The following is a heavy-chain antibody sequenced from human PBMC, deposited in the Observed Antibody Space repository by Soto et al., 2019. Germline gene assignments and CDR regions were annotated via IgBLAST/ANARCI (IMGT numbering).Heavy chain of an antibody. CDR2: INPNGGST. V-gene: IGHV1-46*01. Sequence: QVQLVQPGAEVKKPGASVKFSCKASGYIFTNFYIHWVRQAPGQGLEWIGIINPNGGSTNYAQNCQGRVTMTRDTSTSTVYMDLSSLRSEDTAVYYWTRGLGAGDDWGQGTLITVSS. J-gene: IGHJ4*02. D-gene: IGHD6-6*01. CDR3: TRGLGAGDD. CDR1: GYIFTNFY.